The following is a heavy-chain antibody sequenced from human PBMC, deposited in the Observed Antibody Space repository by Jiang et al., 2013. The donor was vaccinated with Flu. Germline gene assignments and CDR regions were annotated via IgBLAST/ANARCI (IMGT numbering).Heavy chain of an antibody. CDR2: ST. Sequence: STSYADSVKGRFTISRDNAKNTLYLQMNSLRAEDTAVYYCARHCSSTSCSFYYGMDVWGQGTTVTVSS. D-gene: IGHD2-2*01. V-gene: IGHV3-74*01. J-gene: IGHJ6*02. CDR3: ARHCSSTSCSFYYGMDV.